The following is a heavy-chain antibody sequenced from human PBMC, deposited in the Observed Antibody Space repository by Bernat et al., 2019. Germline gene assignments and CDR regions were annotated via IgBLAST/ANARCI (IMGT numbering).Heavy chain of an antibody. CDR2: ISGSGGST. CDR1: GFTFSSYA. CDR3: AKDRGYSYGYDWFDP. Sequence: EVQLLESGGGLVQPGGSLRLSCAASGFTFSSYAMSWVRQAPGKGLEWVSVISGSGGSTYYADSVKGRFTISRDNAKNTLYLHMNSLRAEDTAVYYCAKDRGYSYGYDWFDPWGQGTLVTVSS. V-gene: IGHV3-23*01. J-gene: IGHJ5*02. D-gene: IGHD5-18*01.